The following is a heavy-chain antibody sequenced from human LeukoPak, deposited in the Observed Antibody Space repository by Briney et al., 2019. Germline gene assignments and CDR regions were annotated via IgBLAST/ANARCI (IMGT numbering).Heavy chain of an antibody. V-gene: IGHV3-30*03. Sequence: GGSLRLSCAASGFTFSSYGMHWVRQAPGKGLEWVAVISYDGSNKYYADSVKGRFTISRDNSKNTLYLQMNSLRAEDTAVYFCTRHQTNNYGPGTPFDFWGQGTLVSVSS. D-gene: IGHD3-10*01. J-gene: IGHJ4*02. CDR2: ISYDGSNK. CDR1: GFTFSSYG. CDR3: TRHQTNNYGPGTPFDF.